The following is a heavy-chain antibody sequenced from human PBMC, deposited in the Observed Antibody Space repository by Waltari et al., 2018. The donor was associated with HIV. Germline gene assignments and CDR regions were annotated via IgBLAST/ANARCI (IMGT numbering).Heavy chain of an antibody. CDR1: GFPFSNYT. J-gene: IGHJ4*02. D-gene: IGHD7-27*01. V-gene: IGHV3-48*01. CDR2: ISRSSSSI. CDR3: ARDINGGWGY. Sequence: EVQLVESGGGLVQPGGSLRLSCAASGFPFSNYTMNWVRQDPGKVLEWVSYISRSSSSIFYADSVKGRFTISRDNAKNSLYLQMNSLRVEDTAVYYCARDINGGWGYWGQGTLVTVAS.